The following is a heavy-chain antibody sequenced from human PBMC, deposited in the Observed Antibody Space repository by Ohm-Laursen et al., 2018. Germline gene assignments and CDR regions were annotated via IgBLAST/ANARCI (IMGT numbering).Heavy chain of an antibody. Sequence: SQTLSLTCTVSGGSISSYYWSWIRQPPGKGLEWIGYIYYSGSTNYNPSLKSRVTMSVDTSKNQLSLKVNSATAADTATYYCARGSGFFKLDVWGQGTTVTVSS. CDR3: ARGSGFFKLDV. CDR2: IYYSGST. V-gene: IGHV4-59*12. J-gene: IGHJ6*02. CDR1: GGSISSYY. D-gene: IGHD6-19*01.